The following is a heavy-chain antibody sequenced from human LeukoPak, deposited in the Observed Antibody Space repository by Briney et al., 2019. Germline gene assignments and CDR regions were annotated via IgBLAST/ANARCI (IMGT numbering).Heavy chain of an antibody. V-gene: IGHV3-48*01. CDR3: ARSIAAAWDY. J-gene: IGHJ4*02. Sequence: PGGSLRLSCAASGFTFSSYSMNWVRQAPGKGLEWVSYISSSSSTIYYADSVKGRFTISRDNAKNSLYLQMNSLRAEDTAVYYCARSIAAAWDYWGQGTLATVSS. D-gene: IGHD6-13*01. CDR2: ISSSSSTI. CDR1: GFTFSSYS.